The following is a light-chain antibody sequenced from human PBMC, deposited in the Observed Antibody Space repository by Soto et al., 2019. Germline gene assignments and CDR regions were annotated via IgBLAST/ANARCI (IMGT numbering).Light chain of an antibody. CDR3: SSYTSSSTVV. CDR1: SSDVGGYNY. Sequence: QSALTQPASVSGSPGRSITISCTGTSSDVGGYNYVSWYQQHPGKAPKLMIYDVSNRPSGVSNRFSGSKSGDTASLTISGLQAEDEADYHCSSYTSSSTVVFGGGTKVTVL. V-gene: IGLV2-14*01. J-gene: IGLJ2*01. CDR2: DVS.